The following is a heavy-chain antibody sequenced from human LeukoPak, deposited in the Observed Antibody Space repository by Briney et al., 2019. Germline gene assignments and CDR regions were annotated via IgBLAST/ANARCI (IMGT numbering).Heavy chain of an antibody. CDR1: GFTFSSYS. V-gene: IGHV3-21*01. Sequence: PGGTLRLSCAASGFTFSSYSMNWVRQAPGKGLEWVSSISSSSSYIYYADSVKGRFTISRDNAKNSLYLQMNSLRAEDTAVYYCARVLLWFGELSDYYYMDVWGKGTTVTVSS. CDR2: ISSSSSYI. J-gene: IGHJ6*03. CDR3: ARVLLWFGELSDYYYMDV. D-gene: IGHD3-10*01.